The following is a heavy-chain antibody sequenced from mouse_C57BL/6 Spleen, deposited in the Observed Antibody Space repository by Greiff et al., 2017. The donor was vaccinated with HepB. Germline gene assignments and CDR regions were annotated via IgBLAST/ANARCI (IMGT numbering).Heavy chain of an antibody. CDR1: GYAFSSSW. J-gene: IGHJ4*01. D-gene: IGHD2-12*01. Sequence: QVQLQQSGPELVKPGASVKISCKASGYAFSSSWMNWVKQRPGKGLEWIGRIYPGDGDTNYNGKFKGKATLTADKSSSTAYMQLSSLTSEDSAVYFCASYYTGYAMDYWGQGTSVTVSS. V-gene: IGHV1-82*01. CDR3: ASYYTGYAMDY. CDR2: IYPGDGDT.